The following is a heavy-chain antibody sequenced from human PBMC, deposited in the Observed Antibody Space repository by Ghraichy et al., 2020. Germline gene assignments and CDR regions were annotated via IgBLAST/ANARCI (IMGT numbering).Heavy chain of an antibody. Sequence: GSLRLSCAASGFTFSSYAMSWVRQAPGKGLEWVSAISGSGGSTYYADSVKGRFTISRDNSKNTLYLRMNSLRAEDTAVYYCAKVGRGQIAVDAFDIWGQGTMVTVSS. D-gene: IGHD2-15*01. CDR3: AKVGRGQIAVDAFDI. J-gene: IGHJ3*02. CDR2: ISGSGGST. V-gene: IGHV3-23*01. CDR1: GFTFSSYA.